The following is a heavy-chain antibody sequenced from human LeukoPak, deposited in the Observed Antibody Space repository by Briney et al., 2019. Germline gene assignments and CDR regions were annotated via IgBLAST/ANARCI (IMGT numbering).Heavy chain of an antibody. CDR3: ARGGAPSIAAAGKDFDY. D-gene: IGHD6-13*01. J-gene: IGHJ4*02. Sequence: ASVKVSCKASGYTFTSYYMHWVRQAPGQGLEWMGIINPSAGSTSYAQKFQGRVTMTRDTSTSTVYMELSSLRSEDTAVYYCARGGAPSIAAAGKDFDYWGQGTLVTVSS. CDR2: INPSAGST. CDR1: GYTFTSYY. V-gene: IGHV1-46*01.